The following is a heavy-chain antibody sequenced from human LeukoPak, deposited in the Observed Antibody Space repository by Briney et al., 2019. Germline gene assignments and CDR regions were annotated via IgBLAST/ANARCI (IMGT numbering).Heavy chain of an antibody. CDR3: ARGRMVRGVTYFDY. D-gene: IGHD3-10*01. CDR1: GFMLSTYW. V-gene: IGHV3-7*01. J-gene: IGHJ4*02. Sequence: GGSLSLSCAASGFMLSTYWMGWARQAPGRWMGWVAYIKQDGSEKYYVDSVKGRFTLYRDNAKSSLFLQMDSLRAEDTAMYYCARGRMVRGVTYFDYWGQGTLVTVSS. CDR2: IKQDGSEK.